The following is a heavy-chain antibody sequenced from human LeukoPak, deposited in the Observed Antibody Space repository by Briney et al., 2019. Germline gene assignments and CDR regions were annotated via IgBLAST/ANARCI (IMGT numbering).Heavy chain of an antibody. Sequence: KPSETLSLTCTVSGGSISSYYWSWIRQRPGKGLGWVGYIYYSGSTNYNPSLKSRVTISVDTSKNQFSLKLSSVTAADTAVYYCARAPGMYYYDSSGYYLDWGQGTLVTVSS. CDR1: GGSISSYY. CDR2: IYYSGST. CDR3: ARAPGMYYYDSSGYYLD. D-gene: IGHD3-22*01. V-gene: IGHV4-59*01. J-gene: IGHJ4*02.